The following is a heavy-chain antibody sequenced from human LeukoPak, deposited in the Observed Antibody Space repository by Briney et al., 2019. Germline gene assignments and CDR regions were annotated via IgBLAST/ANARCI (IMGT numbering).Heavy chain of an antibody. CDR1: GGSITSYY. CDR2: IHTSGST. D-gene: IGHD4-17*01. V-gene: IGHV4-4*07. J-gene: IGHJ3*02. Sequence: SETLSLTCTVSGGSITSYYWSYIRQPAGKGLEWIGRIHTSGSTNYNPSLKSRVTISVDTSKNQFSLKLSSVTAADTAVYYCARDLGYGDISGAFDIWGQGTMVTVSS. CDR3: ARDLGYGDISGAFDI.